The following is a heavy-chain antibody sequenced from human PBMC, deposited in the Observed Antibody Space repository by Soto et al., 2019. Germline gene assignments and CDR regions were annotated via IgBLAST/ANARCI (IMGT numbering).Heavy chain of an antibody. CDR2: VSKDGSVK. J-gene: IGHJ4*02. CDR3: VRSRSGAVADSFDL. Sequence: PGGSLRLSCEGSGFTFSRHALHWVRQAPGKGLEWVAVVSKDGSVKYWIESVKGRFTLSGDNSKNTVYLEMNSLRPEDTGVYYCVRSRSGAVADSFDLWGQGTLVTVSS. V-gene: IGHV3-30-3*01. CDR1: GFTFSRHA. D-gene: IGHD3-10*01.